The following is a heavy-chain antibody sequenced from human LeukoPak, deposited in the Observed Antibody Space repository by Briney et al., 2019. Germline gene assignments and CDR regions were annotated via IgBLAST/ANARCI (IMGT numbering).Heavy chain of an antibody. D-gene: IGHD6-13*01. CDR3: VKDVAPSGTVWFDS. J-gene: IGHJ5*01. CDR1: GFTFNRYY. V-gene: IGHV3-74*01. CDR2: ISDDGRVT. Sequence: GGSLRLSCAASGFTFNRYYMYWIRQAPGKGLVWVSRISDDGRVTLYADFVKGRFTISRDNAKNTLSLQMNSLRVEDTAVYYCVKDVAPSGTVWFDSWGQGTLVNVSS.